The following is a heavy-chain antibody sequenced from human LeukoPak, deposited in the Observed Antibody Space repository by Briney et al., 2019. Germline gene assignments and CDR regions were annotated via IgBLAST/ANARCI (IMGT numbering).Heavy chain of an antibody. CDR2: IYPGNSDI. V-gene: IGHV5-51*01. J-gene: IGHJ4*01. D-gene: IGHD2-2*01. CDR1: GYSFASYW. CDR3: ARHLSSISSCPNY. Sequence: GESLKISCKGSGYSFASYWIAWVRQMPGKGLEWMGGIYPGNSDITYSPSFQGQVTISADKSVSTAYLHWSSLKASDTAIYYCARHLSSISSCPNYWGQEPWSPSPQ.